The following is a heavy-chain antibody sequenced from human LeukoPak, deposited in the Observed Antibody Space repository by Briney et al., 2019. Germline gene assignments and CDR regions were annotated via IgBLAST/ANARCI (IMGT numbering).Heavy chain of an antibody. CDR3: AKDGKMATISWTNFDY. V-gene: IGHV3-30*04. CDR2: ISYDGSNK. Sequence: GGSLRLSCAASGFTFSSYAMHWVRQAPGKGLEWVAVISYDGSNKYYADSVKGRFTISRDNSKNSLYLQMNSLRTEDTAFYYCAKDGKMATISWTNFDYWGQGTLVTVSS. D-gene: IGHD5-24*01. J-gene: IGHJ4*02. CDR1: GFTFSSYA.